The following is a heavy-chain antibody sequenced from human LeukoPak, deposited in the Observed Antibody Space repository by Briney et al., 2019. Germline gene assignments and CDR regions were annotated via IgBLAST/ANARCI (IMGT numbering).Heavy chain of an antibody. Sequence: GSLRLSCAASGFTFSSYEMNWVRQAPGKGLEWISYISSGGGTIYYADSVKGRFTISRDNAKNSLYLQMNSLRAEDTAVYYCARDKVAGSDDAFDIWGQGTMVTVSS. CDR1: GFTFSSYE. V-gene: IGHV3-48*03. D-gene: IGHD2-15*01. CDR3: ARDKVAGSDDAFDI. J-gene: IGHJ3*02. CDR2: ISSGGGTI.